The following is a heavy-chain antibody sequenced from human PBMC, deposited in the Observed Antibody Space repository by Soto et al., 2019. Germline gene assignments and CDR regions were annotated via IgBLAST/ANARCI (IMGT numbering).Heavy chain of an antibody. D-gene: IGHD2-21*02. J-gene: IGHJ4*02. V-gene: IGHV3-21*01. CDR3: ARDGIVVVTAIPAVDY. CDR1: GFTFSSYS. Sequence: PGGSLRLSCAASGFTFSSYSMNWVRQAPGKGLEWVSSISSSSSYIYYADSVKGRFTISRDNAKNSLYLQMNSLRAEDTAVYYCARDGIVVVTAIPAVDYWGQGTLVTVSS. CDR2: ISSSSSYI.